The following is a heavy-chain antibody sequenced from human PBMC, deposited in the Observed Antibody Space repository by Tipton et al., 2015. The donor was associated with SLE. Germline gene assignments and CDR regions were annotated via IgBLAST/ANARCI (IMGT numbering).Heavy chain of an antibody. Sequence: TLSLTCTVSGGSISSGSYYWSWIRQPAGKGLEWIGRIYTSGSTNYNPFLKSRVTISVDTSKNQFSLKLSSVTAADTAVYYCARGGLVVGVSYFDYWGQGTLVTVSS. D-gene: IGHD3-22*01. CDR1: GGSISSGSYY. V-gene: IGHV4-61*02. CDR3: ARGGLVVGVSYFDY. CDR2: IYTSGST. J-gene: IGHJ4*02.